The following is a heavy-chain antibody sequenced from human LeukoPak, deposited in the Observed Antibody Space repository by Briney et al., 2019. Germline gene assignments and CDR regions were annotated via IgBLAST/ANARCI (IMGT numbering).Heavy chain of an antibody. V-gene: IGHV4-4*02. CDR3: ARASDYHDSSGYSGTLGY. J-gene: IGHJ4*02. CDR1: GGSISSSYW. CDR2: IFHGGNT. Sequence: SGTLSLTCAVSGGSISSSYWWSWVRQPPGKGLEWIGEIFHGGNTNYNPSLESRVTISVDKSKNQFSLKLTSVTAADTAVYYCARASDYHDSSGYSGTLGYWGQGTLVTVSS. D-gene: IGHD3-22*01.